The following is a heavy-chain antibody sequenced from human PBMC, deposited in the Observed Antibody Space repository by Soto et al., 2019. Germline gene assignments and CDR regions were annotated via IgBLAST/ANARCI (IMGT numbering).Heavy chain of an antibody. J-gene: IGHJ4*02. Sequence: ASVKVSCKASGGTFSSYTISWVRQAPGQGLEWMGRIIPILSMANYAQKFQGRVTITADKSTSTAYMELSSLRSEDTAVYYCARGYCSGGSCEGDNWGQG. CDR1: GGTFSSYT. V-gene: IGHV1-69*02. D-gene: IGHD2-15*01. CDR2: IIPILSMA. CDR3: ARGYCSGGSCEGDN.